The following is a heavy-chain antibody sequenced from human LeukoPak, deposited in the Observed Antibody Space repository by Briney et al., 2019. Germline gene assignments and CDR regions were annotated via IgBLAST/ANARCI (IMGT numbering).Heavy chain of an antibody. CDR1: GFTFXSYS. D-gene: IGHD2/OR15-2a*01. V-gene: IGHV3-48*01. Sequence: GSLRLSCAXSGFTFXSYSMTWVRQAPGKGLEWVSYISSSSSTIYYADSVKGRFTISRDNAKNSLYLQMNSLRAEDTAVYYCARTESMAVDYWGQGTLVTVSS. CDR2: ISSSSSTI. J-gene: IGHJ4*02. CDR3: ARTESMAVDY.